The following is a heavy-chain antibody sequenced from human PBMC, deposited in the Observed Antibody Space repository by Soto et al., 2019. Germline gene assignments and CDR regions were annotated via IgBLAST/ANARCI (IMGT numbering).Heavy chain of an antibody. V-gene: IGHV1-69*01. CDR3: ARDILGYCSSTSYYGALSY. J-gene: IGHJ4*02. Sequence: QVQLVQSGAEVKKPGSSVKVSCKASGGTFSSYAISWVRQAPGQGLEWMGGIIPIFGTANYAQKFQGRVTITADESTSTAYMELSSLRSEDTAVYYCARDILGYCSSTSYYGALSYWGQGTLVTVSS. CDR1: GGTFSSYA. CDR2: IIPIFGTA. D-gene: IGHD2-2*01.